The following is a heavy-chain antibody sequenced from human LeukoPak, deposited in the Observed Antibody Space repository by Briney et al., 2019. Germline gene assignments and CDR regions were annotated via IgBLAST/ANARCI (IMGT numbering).Heavy chain of an antibody. V-gene: IGHV1-18*01. D-gene: IGHD3-3*01. CDR1: GYTFTSYG. CDR3: ARMLYDFWSGYYALGC. CDR2: ISAYNGNT. J-gene: IGHJ4*02. Sequence: ASVKVSCKASGYTFTSYGISWVRQAPGQGLEWMGWISAYNGNTNYAQKLQGRVTMTTDTSTSTAYMELRSLRSDDTAVYYCARMLYDFWSGYYALGCWGQGTLVTVSS.